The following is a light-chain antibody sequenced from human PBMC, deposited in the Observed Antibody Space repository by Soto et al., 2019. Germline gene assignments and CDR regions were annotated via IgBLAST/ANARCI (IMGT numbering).Light chain of an antibody. Sequence: EIVMTQSPATLSVSPGERATLSCRASQSFSSNLAWYQQKPGQAPRLLIYGASTRATGIPARFSGSGSGTEFTLTISSLQSEDFAVYYCQQRSNLPLTFGGGTKVDIK. V-gene: IGKV3-15*01. CDR1: QSFSSN. J-gene: IGKJ4*01. CDR2: GAS. CDR3: QQRSNLPLT.